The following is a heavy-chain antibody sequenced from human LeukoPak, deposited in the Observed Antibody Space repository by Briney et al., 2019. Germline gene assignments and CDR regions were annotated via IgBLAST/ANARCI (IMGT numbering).Heavy chain of an antibody. CDR3: ARDWESDARTITDR. CDR1: GYRFTTYG. V-gene: IGHV1-18*01. D-gene: IGHD5-12*01. J-gene: IGHJ5*02. Sequence: GASVKVSCKASGYRFTTYGISWLRQAPGRGLVWMGWVSANSGETNYAQNFRDRVTLTTDTSTSTAYIELRSLTSDDTAVYYCARDWESDARTITDRWGQGTLVTVSS. CDR2: VSANSGET.